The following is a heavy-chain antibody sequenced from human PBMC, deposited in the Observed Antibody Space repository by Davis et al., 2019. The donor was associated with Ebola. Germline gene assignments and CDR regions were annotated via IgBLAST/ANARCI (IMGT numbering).Heavy chain of an antibody. CDR3: AKVGIAGEFDY. Sequence: GESLKISCSASGFTFSSYAMHWVRQAPGKGLEWVAVISYDGSNKYYADSVKGRFTISRDNSKNTLYLQMNSLRAEDTALYYCAKVGIAGEFDYWGQGTLVTVSS. CDR2: ISYDGSNK. D-gene: IGHD6-13*01. V-gene: IGHV3-30-3*01. CDR1: GFTFSSYA. J-gene: IGHJ4*02.